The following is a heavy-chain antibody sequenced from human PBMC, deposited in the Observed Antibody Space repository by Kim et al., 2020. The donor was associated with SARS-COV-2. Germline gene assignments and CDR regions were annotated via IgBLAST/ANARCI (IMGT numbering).Heavy chain of an antibody. V-gene: IGHV4-31*02. D-gene: IGHD4-17*01. CDR3: ARVGGEDYGDENAFDI. J-gene: IGHJ3*02. Sequence: SLKSRVTISVDTSKNQFSLKLSSVTAADTAVYYCARVGGEDYGDENAFDIWGQGTMVTVSS.